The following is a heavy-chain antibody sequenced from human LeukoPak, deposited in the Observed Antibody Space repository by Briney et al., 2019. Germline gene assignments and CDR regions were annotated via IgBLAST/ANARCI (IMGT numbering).Heavy chain of an antibody. J-gene: IGHJ4*02. CDR3: ARDQYYYGSGRGFDY. CDR1: GGSFSGYY. Sequence: PSETLSLTCAVYGGSFSGYYWSWIRQPPGKGLEWIGEITHSGSTNYNPSLKSRVTISVDTSKNQFSLKLSSVTAADTAVYYCARDQYYYGSGRGFDYWGQGTLVTVSS. CDR2: ITHSGST. D-gene: IGHD3-10*01. V-gene: IGHV4-34*01.